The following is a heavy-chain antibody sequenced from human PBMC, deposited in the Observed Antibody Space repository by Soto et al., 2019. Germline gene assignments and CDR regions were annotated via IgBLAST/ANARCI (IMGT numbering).Heavy chain of an antibody. D-gene: IGHD3-16*02. CDR3: AGGGDYDYIWGSYRPPFDY. CDR1: GFTFSSYW. V-gene: IGHV3-7*01. Sequence: GGSLRLSCAASGFTFSSYWMSWVRQAPGKGLEWVANIKQDGSEKYYVDSVKGRFTISRDNAKNSLYLQMNSLRAEDTAGDYCAGGGDYDYIWGSYRPPFDYWGQGTLVTVSS. J-gene: IGHJ4*02. CDR2: IKQDGSEK.